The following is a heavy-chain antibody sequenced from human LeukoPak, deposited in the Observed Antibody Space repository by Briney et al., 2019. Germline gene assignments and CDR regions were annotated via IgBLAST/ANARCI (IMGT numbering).Heavy chain of an antibody. D-gene: IGHD3-22*01. CDR2: ISSSSSYI. CDR1: GFTFSSYS. V-gene: IGHV3-21*01. CDR3: ARESDSSGYYYYGMDV. J-gene: IGHJ6*02. Sequence: PGGSLRFSCAASGFTFSSYSMNWVRQAPGKGLEWVSSISSSSSYIYYADSVKGRFTISRDNAKNSLYLQMNSLRAEDTAVYYCARESDSSGYYYYGMDVWGQGTTVTVSS.